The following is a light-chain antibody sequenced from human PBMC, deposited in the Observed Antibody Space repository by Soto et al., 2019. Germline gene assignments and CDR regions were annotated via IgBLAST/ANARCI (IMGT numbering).Light chain of an antibody. J-gene: IGLJ3*02. Sequence: QAVVTQEPSLTVSPGGTVTLTCGSSTGAVTSGNYPYWFQKKPGQAPRTLIYDTTNKQSWTPARVSGSLLGGKAAMTLAGAQTDDEADSYCWLSYSGTNWVFGGGTKLTVL. V-gene: IGLV7-46*01. CDR3: WLSYSGTNWV. CDR2: DTT. CDR1: TGAVTSGNY.